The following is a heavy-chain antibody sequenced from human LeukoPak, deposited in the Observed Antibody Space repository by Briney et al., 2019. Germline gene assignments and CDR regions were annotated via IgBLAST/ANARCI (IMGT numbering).Heavy chain of an antibody. D-gene: IGHD2-2*01. V-gene: IGHV4-30-2*03. CDR3: ARQICSSTSCLTFDY. CDR1: GGSISSGGYS. Sequence: PSETLSLTCAVSGGSISSGGYSWSWIRQPPGKGLEWIGYIYHSGSTYYNPSLKSRVTISVDTSKNQFSLKLSSVTAADTAVYYCARQICSSTSCLTFDYWGQGTLVTASS. CDR2: IYHSGST. J-gene: IGHJ4*02.